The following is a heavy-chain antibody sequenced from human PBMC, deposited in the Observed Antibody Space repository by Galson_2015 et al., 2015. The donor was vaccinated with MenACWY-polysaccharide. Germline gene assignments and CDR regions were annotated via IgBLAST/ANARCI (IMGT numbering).Heavy chain of an antibody. D-gene: IGHD3-10*01. CDR1: GFTFSSYW. Sequence: SLRLSCAASGFTFSSYWMHWVRQTPGKGLVWVANIKQDGSEKYYVDSVKGRFTISRDNAKNSLYLQMNSLRAEDTAVYYCAREPRGVINDYWGQGTLVTVSS. CDR3: AREPRGVINDY. V-gene: IGHV3-7*01. CDR2: IKQDGSEK. J-gene: IGHJ4*02.